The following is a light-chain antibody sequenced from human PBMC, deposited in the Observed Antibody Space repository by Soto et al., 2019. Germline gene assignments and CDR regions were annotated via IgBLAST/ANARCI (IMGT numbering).Light chain of an antibody. Sequence: AIQLTQSPSSLSASVGDRVTITCRASQGISSALAWYQQKPGKAPKLLIYDASSLESGVPSRFSGSGSGTDFTLTSSSLQPEDFATYYCQQFNSYPVTVGQGTRLEIK. CDR1: QGISSA. J-gene: IGKJ5*01. V-gene: IGKV1-13*02. CDR2: DAS. CDR3: QQFNSYPVT.